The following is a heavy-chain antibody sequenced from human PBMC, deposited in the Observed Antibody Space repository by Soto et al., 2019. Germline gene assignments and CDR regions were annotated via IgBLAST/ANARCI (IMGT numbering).Heavy chain of an antibody. J-gene: IGHJ4*02. D-gene: IGHD2-15*01. Sequence: QVQLQESGPVLVKPSQTLSLTFTVSGGSISSGGYYWSWIRQHPGKGLEWIGYIYYSGSTYYNPSLKSRVTISVATSKNQFSLKLSSVTAADTAVYYCARQDDSYFDYWGQGTLVTVSS. CDR2: IYYSGST. CDR1: GGSISSGGYY. CDR3: ARQDDSYFDY. V-gene: IGHV4-31*03.